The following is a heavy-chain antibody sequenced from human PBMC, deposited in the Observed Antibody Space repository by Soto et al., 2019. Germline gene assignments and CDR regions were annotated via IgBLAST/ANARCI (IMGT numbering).Heavy chain of an antibody. J-gene: IGHJ6*02. Sequence: GGSLRLSCAASGFTVSSNYMRWVRQAPGKGLEWVSVIYSGGSTYYADSVRGRFTISRDNSKNTLYLQMKSLRAEDTAVYYCARDPPATRHGMDVWGQGTTVTVPS. CDR3: ARDPPATRHGMDV. V-gene: IGHV3-53*01. CDR2: IYSGGST. CDR1: GFTVSSNY.